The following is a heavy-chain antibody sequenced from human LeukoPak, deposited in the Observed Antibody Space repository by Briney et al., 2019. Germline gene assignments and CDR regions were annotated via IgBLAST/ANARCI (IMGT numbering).Heavy chain of an antibody. CDR3: AKDISPDFWSAPLGMDV. CDR1: GFPFSRDS. V-gene: IGHV3-74*01. CDR2: IDPDGSTT. J-gene: IGHJ6*02. D-gene: IGHD3-3*01. Sequence: LPGGSLRLSCAASGFPFSRDSMHWVRHSPGKGLVWLSRIDPDGSTTNYADSVKGRFTISRDNAKNSLYLQMNSLRAEDTALYYCAKDISPDFWSAPLGMDVWGQGTTVTVSS.